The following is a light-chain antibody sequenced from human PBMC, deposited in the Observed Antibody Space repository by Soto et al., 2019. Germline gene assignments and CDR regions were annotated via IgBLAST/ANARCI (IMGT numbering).Light chain of an antibody. CDR3: QQFNKWTIT. J-gene: IGKJ5*01. Sequence: EIVMTQSPATLSVSPGERATLSCRASQSVGSNLAWYQQKPGQAPRVXIYDASTRATGIPARFSGSGSGTEFTLTINSLQSEDFAVYFCQQFNKWTITFGQGTRLEIK. CDR1: QSVGSN. CDR2: DAS. V-gene: IGKV3-15*01.